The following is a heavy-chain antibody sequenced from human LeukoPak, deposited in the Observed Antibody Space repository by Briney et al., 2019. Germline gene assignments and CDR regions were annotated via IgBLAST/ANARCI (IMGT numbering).Heavy chain of an antibody. CDR2: AYYRSKWYN. CDR1: GDSVSSNSAT. J-gene: IGHJ3*02. V-gene: IGHV6-1*01. CDR3: ARDPPAAGQTLNAFDI. D-gene: IGHD2-15*01. Sequence: SQTLSLTCAISGDSVSSNSATWNWIRQSPSRGLGWLGRAYYRSKWYNDYAVSVKSRVSIKPDTSKNQFSLQLSSVTPEDTAMYFCARDPPAAGQTLNAFDIWGQGTMVTVSS.